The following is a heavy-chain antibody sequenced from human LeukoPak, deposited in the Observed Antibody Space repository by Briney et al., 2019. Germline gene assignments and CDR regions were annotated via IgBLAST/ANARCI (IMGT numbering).Heavy chain of an antibody. CDR1: GYTFTTYG. Sequence: GASVKVSCKASGYTFTTYGLSWVRQAPGQGLEWLGWISTYDDNIKYAQSLQGRLTLTIDTSTSTAYMELRSLTSDDTAVYYCARETYSNILTGTDYWGPGTQVTVSS. V-gene: IGHV1-18*01. D-gene: IGHD3-9*01. J-gene: IGHJ4*02. CDR2: ISTYDDNI. CDR3: ARETYSNILTGTDY.